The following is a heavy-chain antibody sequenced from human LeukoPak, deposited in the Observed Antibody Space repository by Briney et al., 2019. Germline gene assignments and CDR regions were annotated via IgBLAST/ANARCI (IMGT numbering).Heavy chain of an antibody. D-gene: IGHD3-10*01. J-gene: IGHJ5*02. CDR3: ARAGPSITMVRGVPNWFDP. CDR1: GYTFTSYG. V-gene: IGHV1-18*01. CDR2: ISAYNGNT. Sequence: GASVKVSCKASGYTFTSYGIRWVRQAPGQGLEWMGWISAYNGNTNYAQKLQGRVTMTTDTSTSTAYMELSSLRSEDTAVYYCARAGPSITMVRGVPNWFDPWGQGTLVTVSS.